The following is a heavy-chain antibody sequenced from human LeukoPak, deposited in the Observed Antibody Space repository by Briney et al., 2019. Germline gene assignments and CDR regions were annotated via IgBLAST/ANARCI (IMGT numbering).Heavy chain of an antibody. V-gene: IGHV4-59*08. D-gene: IGHD3-22*01. J-gene: IGHJ4*02. Sequence: PSETLSFTCTVSGGSINNYYWSWIRQPSGQGLQWIGYVYYSGRTSYNPSLQSRVTISVNTSKSEFSLKLSSVIAADTAVYYCARHGYDSNGLDWGQGTLVTVSS. CDR3: ARHGYDSNGLD. CDR2: VYYSGRT. CDR1: GGSINNYY.